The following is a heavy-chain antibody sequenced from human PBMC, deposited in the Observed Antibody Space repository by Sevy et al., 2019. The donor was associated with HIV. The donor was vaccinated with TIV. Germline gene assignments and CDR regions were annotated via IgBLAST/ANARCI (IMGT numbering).Heavy chain of an antibody. D-gene: IGHD2-15*01. CDR2: IYYSGRT. Sequence: SETLSLTCTVSGGSISSSSYYWGWIRQPPGKGLEWIGSIYYSGRTYYNPSLKSRVTISVDTSKNQFSLKLSSVTAADTAVYYCARHGARDYYYYGMDVWGQGTTVTVSS. J-gene: IGHJ6*02. V-gene: IGHV4-39*01. CDR1: GGSISSSSYY. CDR3: ARHGARDYYYYGMDV.